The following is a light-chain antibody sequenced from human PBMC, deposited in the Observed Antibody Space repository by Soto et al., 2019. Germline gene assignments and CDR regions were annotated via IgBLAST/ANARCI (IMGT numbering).Light chain of an antibody. Sequence: QSALTQPASVSGSPGQSITISCTGTSSDVGGYNYVSWYQQHPGKAPKLMIYDVTDRPSGISNRFSGSKSGNTASLTISGLQAEDEADYYCSSYTSNNVIFGGVTKLTVL. V-gene: IGLV2-14*01. J-gene: IGLJ2*01. CDR2: DVT. CDR1: SSDVGGYNY. CDR3: SSYTSNNVI.